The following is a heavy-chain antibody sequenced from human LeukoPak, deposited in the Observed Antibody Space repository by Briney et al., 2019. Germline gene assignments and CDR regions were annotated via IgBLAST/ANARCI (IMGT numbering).Heavy chain of an antibody. CDR1: GFTFSDYY. J-gene: IGHJ4*02. Sequence: PGGSVRLSCAASGFTFSDYYMSWIRQAPGKGLEWISYISSSSSYTNYADSVKGRFTISRDNAKSSLYLQMNSLRAEDTAVYYCARVVAVTSYYFDYWGQGTLVTVSS. D-gene: IGHD2-21*02. V-gene: IGHV3-11*06. CDR3: ARVVAVTSYYFDY. CDR2: ISSSSSYT.